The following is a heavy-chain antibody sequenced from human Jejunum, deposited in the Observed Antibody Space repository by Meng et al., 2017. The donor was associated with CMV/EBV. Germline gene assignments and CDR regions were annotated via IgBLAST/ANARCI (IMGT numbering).Heavy chain of an antibody. D-gene: IGHD3-10*01. CDR1: GISFSNSG. CDR3: VKDKGRTALDY. V-gene: IGHV3-30*02. Sequence: QVQLVGSGGGVVQPGGSLRRSCVTSGISFSNSGMHWVRQAPGKGLEWVVFIRNDGSEIYYVDSVKGRFTISRDNSKNTVYLQMDSLRVEDTGIYYCVKDKGRTALDYWGQGSLVTVSS. CDR2: IRNDGSEI. J-gene: IGHJ4*02.